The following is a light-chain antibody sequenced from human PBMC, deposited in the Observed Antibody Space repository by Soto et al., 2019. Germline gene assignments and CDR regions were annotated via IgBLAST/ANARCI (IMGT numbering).Light chain of an antibody. CDR1: QSVSSGH. CDR3: QQYGHSPWT. V-gene: IGKV3-20*01. CDR2: GAS. J-gene: IGKJ1*01. Sequence: EIVVTHAPGTLSLTPGERASLSCRASQSVSSGHLAWYQQKPGQAPRLLIYGASSRATGIPDRFSGSGSGTDFTLTISSLEPEDYAVYYCQQYGHSPWTFGQGTKVDI.